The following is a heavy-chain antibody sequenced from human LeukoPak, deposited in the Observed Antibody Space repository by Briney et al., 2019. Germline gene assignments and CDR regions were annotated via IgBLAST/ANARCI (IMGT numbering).Heavy chain of an antibody. CDR3: AKDHRVGATSWYFDL. J-gene: IGHJ2*01. Sequence: PGGSLRLSCAASGFTFSNYWMHWVRQAPGKGLVWVSRINSDGINTSYADSVKGRFTISRDNAKNTLNLQMNSLRAEDTAVYYCAKDHRVGATSWYFDLWGRGTLVTVSS. D-gene: IGHD1-26*01. CDR2: INSDGINT. V-gene: IGHV3-74*01. CDR1: GFTFSNYW.